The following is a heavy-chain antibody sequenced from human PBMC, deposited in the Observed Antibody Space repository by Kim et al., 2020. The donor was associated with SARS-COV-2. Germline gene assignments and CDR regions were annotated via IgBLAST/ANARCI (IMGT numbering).Heavy chain of an antibody. V-gene: IGHV4-59*08. D-gene: IGHD3-9*01. CDR1: GGSISSYY. Sequence: SETLSLTCTVSGGSISSYYWSWIRQPPGKGLEWIGYIYYSGSTNYNPSLKSRVTISVDTSKNQFSLKLSSVTAADTAVYYCARHEIGSRGDWLFAPRPQGAFDIWGQGTMVTVSS. J-gene: IGHJ3*02. CDR3: ARHEIGSRGDWLFAPRPQGAFDI. CDR2: IYYSGST.